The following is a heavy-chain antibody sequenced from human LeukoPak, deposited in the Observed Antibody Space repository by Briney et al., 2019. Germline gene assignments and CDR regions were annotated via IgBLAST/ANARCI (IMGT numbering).Heavy chain of an antibody. J-gene: IGHJ4*02. V-gene: IGHV3-21*01. CDR3: ASAVVVAAVGGGFDY. CDR2: ISSSSSYI. CDR1: GFTLSSHS. D-gene: IGHD2-15*01. Sequence: GGSLRLSCAASGFTLSSHSMNWVRQAPGKGLEWVSSISSSSSYIYYADSVKGRFTISRDNAKNSLYLQMNSLRAEDTAVYYCASAVVVAAVGGGFDYWGQGTLVTVSS.